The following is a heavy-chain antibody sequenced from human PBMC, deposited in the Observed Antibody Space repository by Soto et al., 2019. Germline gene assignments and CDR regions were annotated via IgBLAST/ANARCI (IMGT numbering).Heavy chain of an antibody. CDR2: TSADNGDT. Sequence: ASVKVSCKASGYTFTRYGFSWVRQAPGQGLEWLAWTSADNGDTNYAQKLQGRVTLTTDTSTGTAYMELRGLRSDDTAVYYCARDERGTCTSTSCYYFGYWGQGTLVTVSS. D-gene: IGHD2-2*01. CDR1: GYTFTRYG. J-gene: IGHJ4*02. V-gene: IGHV1-18*04. CDR3: ARDERGTCTSTSCYYFGY.